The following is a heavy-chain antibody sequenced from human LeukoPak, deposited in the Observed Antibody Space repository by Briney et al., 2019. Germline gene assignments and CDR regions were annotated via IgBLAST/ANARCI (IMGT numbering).Heavy chain of an antibody. CDR1: GFTFSSYA. CDR2: ISGSGGST. D-gene: IGHD3-9*01. CDR3: AKADDILTGPWLI. Sequence: GGSLRLSCAASGFTFSSYAMSGVRQAPGKGLEWVSAISGSGGSTYYADSVKGRFTISRDNSKNTLYLQMNSLRAEDTAVYYCAKADDILTGPWLIWGQGTMVTVSS. J-gene: IGHJ3*02. V-gene: IGHV3-23*01.